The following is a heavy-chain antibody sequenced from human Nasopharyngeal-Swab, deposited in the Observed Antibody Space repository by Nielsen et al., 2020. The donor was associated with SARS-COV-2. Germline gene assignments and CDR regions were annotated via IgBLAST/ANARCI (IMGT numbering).Heavy chain of an antibody. CDR2: ISSSSSTI. V-gene: IGHV3-48*02. CDR1: GFTFSSYS. D-gene: IGHD6-19*01. Sequence: ETLSLTCAASGFTFSSYSMNWVRQAPGKGLEWVSYISSSSSTIYYADSVKGRFTISRDNAKNSLYLQMNSLRDEDTAVYYCARDLLAVAGNYYYYYGMDVWGQGTTVTVSS. J-gene: IGHJ6*02. CDR3: ARDLLAVAGNYYYYYGMDV.